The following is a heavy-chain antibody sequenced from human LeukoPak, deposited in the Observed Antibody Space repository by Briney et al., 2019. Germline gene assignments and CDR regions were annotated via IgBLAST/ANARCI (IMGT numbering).Heavy chain of an antibody. CDR1: GFTFSWYA. D-gene: IGHD2-2*01. CDR3: ARRGGYCSSTSCYYDY. CDR2: ISDGGDST. V-gene: IGHV3-23*01. J-gene: IGHJ4*02. Sequence: GGSLRLSCAASGFTFSWYAMTWVRQAPGKGLEWVSTISDGGDSTYYADSVKGRFTISRDNSKNTLYLQMNSLRAEDTAVYYRARRGGYCSSTSCYYDYWGQGTLVTVSS.